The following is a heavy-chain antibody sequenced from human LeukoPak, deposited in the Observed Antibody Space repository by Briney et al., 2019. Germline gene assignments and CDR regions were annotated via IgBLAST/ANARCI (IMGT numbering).Heavy chain of an antibody. J-gene: IGHJ3*02. V-gene: IGHV1-18*01. Sequence: ASVKVSCKASGYTFTSYGISWVRQAPGQGLEWMGWISAYNGNTNYAQKLQGRVTMTTDTSTSTAYMELRSLRSDDTAVYYCARIYGGDCYQAFDIWGQGTMVTVSS. CDR2: ISAYNGNT. CDR3: ARIYGGDCYQAFDI. CDR1: GYTFTSYG. D-gene: IGHD2-21*02.